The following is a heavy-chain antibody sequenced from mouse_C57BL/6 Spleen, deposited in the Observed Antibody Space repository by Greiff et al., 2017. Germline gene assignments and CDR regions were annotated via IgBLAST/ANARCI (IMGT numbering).Heavy chain of an antibody. V-gene: IGHV1-69*01. J-gene: IGHJ3*01. CDR2: IDPSDSYT. CDR1: GYTFTSYW. CDR3: ARQLRDTWFAY. Sequence: QVQLHQPGAELVMPGASVKLSCKASGYTFTSYWMHWVKQRPGQGLEWIGEIDPSDSYTNYNQKFKGKSTLTVDKSSSTAYMQLSCLTSEDSAVYYCARQLRDTWFAYWGQGTLVTVSA. D-gene: IGHD3-2*02.